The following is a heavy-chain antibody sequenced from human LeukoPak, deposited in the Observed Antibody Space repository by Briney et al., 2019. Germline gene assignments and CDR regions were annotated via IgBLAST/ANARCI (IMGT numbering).Heavy chain of an antibody. Sequence: ASVTVSFKASGYTFINYGFSWVRQAPGQGLEWMGWISAYNGNTNYLQKFQGRVTMTTDTSTNTVYMELRSLRSDGTAVYYCARVSTNSRVAGYDPQWYFDLWGRGTPVTVSP. D-gene: IGHD5-12*01. CDR3: ARVSTNSRVAGYDPQWYFDL. J-gene: IGHJ2*01. CDR1: GYTFINYG. CDR2: ISAYNGNT. V-gene: IGHV1-18*04.